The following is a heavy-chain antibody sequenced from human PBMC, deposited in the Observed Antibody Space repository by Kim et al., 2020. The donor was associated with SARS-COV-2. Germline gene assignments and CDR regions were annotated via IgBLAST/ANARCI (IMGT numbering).Heavy chain of an antibody. D-gene: IGHD3-22*01. CDR3: AREDYYDSSGLYFDY. J-gene: IGHJ4*02. V-gene: IGHV4-4*07. Sequence: PSHKSRVTMSVDTSKNQVSLKLSSVTAADTAVYYCAREDYYDSSGLYFDYWGQGTLVTVSS.